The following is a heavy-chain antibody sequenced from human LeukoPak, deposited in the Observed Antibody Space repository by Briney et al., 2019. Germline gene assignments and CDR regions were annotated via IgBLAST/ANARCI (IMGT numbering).Heavy chain of an antibody. J-gene: IGHJ4*02. V-gene: IGHV3-30*04. CDR3: ARDVGGGDTFDY. Sequence: GGSLRLSCAASGFTFSSYTIHWVRQAPGKGLEWVAVISYDGSDKYYADSVKGRFTISRDNSKNTLFLQMNSLRAEDTAVYFCARDVGGGDTFDYWGQGTLVTVSS. CDR2: ISYDGSDK. CDR1: GFTFSSYT. D-gene: IGHD2-21*02.